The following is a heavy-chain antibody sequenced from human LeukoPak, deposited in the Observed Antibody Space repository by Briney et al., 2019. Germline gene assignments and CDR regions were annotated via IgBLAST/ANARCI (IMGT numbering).Heavy chain of an antibody. D-gene: IGHD3-22*01. CDR3: ARDRDYYDSSGYLDY. Sequence: GGSLRLSCAASGFTFSSYGMHWVRQAPGKGLEWVAVIWYDGSNKYYADSVKGRFTISRDNSKNTLYLQMSSLRAEDTAVYYCARDRDYYDSSGYLDYWGQGTLVTVSS. J-gene: IGHJ4*02. CDR1: GFTFSSYG. CDR2: IWYDGSNK. V-gene: IGHV3-33*01.